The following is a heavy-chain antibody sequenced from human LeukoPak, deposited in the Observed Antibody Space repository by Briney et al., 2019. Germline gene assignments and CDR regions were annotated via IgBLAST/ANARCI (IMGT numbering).Heavy chain of an antibody. CDR2: INPNSGNT. Sequence: ASVKVSCKVSVYTFTSYDINWVRQATGQGLEWMGWINPNSGNTGYAQKFQGRVTMTRNTSISTAYMELSSLRSEDTAVYYCARGNKLRGGYYYYMDVWGKGTTVTVSS. CDR3: ARGNKLRGGYYYYMDV. D-gene: IGHD1-26*01. V-gene: IGHV1-8*01. CDR1: VYTFTSYD. J-gene: IGHJ6*03.